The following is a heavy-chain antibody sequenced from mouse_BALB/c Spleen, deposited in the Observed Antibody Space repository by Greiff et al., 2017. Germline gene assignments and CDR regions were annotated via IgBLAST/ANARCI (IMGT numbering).Heavy chain of an antibody. CDR2: ISSGGGST. Sequence: DVQLVESGGGLVKSGGSLKLSCAASGFAFSSYDMAWVRQTPEKRLECVAYISSGGGSTYYPDTVKGRFTISRDNATNTLYLQMSSLKSEDTAMYYCAKTLIYNAASMDYWGQGTSVTVSS. D-gene: IGHD2-3*01. V-gene: IGHV5-12-1*01. J-gene: IGHJ4*01. CDR3: AKTLIYNAASMDY. CDR1: GFAFSSYD.